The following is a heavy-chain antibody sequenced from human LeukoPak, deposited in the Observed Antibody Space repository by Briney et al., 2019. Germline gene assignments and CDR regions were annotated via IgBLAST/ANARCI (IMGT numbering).Heavy chain of an antibody. CDR2: ISGSGGST. D-gene: IGHD6-13*01. V-gene: IGHV3-23*01. J-gene: IGHJ6*02. CDR1: GFTFSSYA. CDR3: ARDVQRQQLAYYYYGMDV. Sequence: GGSLRLSCAASGFTFSSYAMSWVRQAPGKGLEWVSAISGSGGSTYYADSVKGRFTISRDNSKNTLYLQMNSLRAEDTAVYYCARDVQRQQLAYYYYGMDVWGQGTTVTVSS.